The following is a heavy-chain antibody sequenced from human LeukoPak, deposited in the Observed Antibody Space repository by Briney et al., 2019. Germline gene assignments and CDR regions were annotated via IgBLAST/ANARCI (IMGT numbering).Heavy chain of an antibody. D-gene: IGHD3-22*01. Sequence: SVKVSCKASGGTFSNYAITWVRQAPGQGLEWMGGIFPMFGTANYAQRFQGRVTITTDESTSTVYMELSSLRSEDTAVYYCARGLIPYYYDSSAFYYFVYCGQGTLGTVSS. J-gene: IGHJ4*02. CDR1: GGTFSNYA. V-gene: IGHV1-69*05. CDR2: IFPMFGTA. CDR3: ARGLIPYYYDSSAFYYFVY.